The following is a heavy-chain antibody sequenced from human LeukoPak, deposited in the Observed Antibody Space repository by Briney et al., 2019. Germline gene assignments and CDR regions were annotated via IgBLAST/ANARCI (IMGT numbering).Heavy chain of an antibody. CDR2: ISGSGGST. D-gene: IGHD6-13*01. J-gene: IGHJ3*02. CDR3: AKDVEQQLVRVGAFDI. Sequence: PGGSLRLSCAASGFTFSSYAMSWVRQAPGKGLEWVSAISGSGGSTYYADSVKGRLTISRDNSKNTLYQQMNSLRAEDTAVYYCAKDVEQQLVRVGAFDIWGQGTMVTVSS. CDR1: GFTFSSYA. V-gene: IGHV3-23*01.